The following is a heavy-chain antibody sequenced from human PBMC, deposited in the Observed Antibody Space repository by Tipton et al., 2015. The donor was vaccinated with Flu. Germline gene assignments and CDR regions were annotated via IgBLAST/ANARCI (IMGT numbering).Heavy chain of an antibody. V-gene: IGHV4-34*01. Sequence: LRLSCAVYGGSFNSYFWSWIRQPPGKGLEWIGEISHSGATNYNPSLESRVTISVDSSKNQFSLKLSSVTAADTAVYYCARHTGDSVRGVIDYWGQGTLVTVSS. CDR2: ISHSGAT. D-gene: IGHD3-10*02. CDR1: GGSFNSYF. J-gene: IGHJ4*02. CDR3: ARHTGDSVRGVIDY.